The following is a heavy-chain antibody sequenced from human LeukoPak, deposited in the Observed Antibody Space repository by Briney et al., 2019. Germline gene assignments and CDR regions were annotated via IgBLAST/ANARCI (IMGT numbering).Heavy chain of an antibody. Sequence: ASVKVSCKVSGYTLTELSMHWVRQAPGKGPEWMGGFDPEDGETIYAQKFQGRVTMTEGTSTDTAYIELSSLRSEDTAVYYCATYPITYYYGSGSPYYFDYWGQGTLVTVSS. D-gene: IGHD3-10*01. J-gene: IGHJ4*02. CDR2: FDPEDGET. CDR1: GYTLTELS. CDR3: ATYPITYYYGSGSPYYFDY. V-gene: IGHV1-24*01.